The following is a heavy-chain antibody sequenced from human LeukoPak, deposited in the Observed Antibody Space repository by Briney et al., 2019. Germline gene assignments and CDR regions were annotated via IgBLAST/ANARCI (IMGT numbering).Heavy chain of an antibody. D-gene: IGHD6-13*01. CDR1: GYTFTSYG. Sequence: GASVTVSCTASGYTFTSYGISWVRQAPGQGLEWMGWISAYNGNTNYAQKLQGRVTMTTDTSTSTAYMELRSLRSDDTAVYYCARDIPSLAAAGMNDYWGQGTLVTVSS. J-gene: IGHJ4*02. CDR2: ISAYNGNT. V-gene: IGHV1-18*01. CDR3: ARDIPSLAAAGMNDY.